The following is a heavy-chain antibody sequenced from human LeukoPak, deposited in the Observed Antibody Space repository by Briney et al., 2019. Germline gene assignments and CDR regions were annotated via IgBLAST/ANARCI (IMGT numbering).Heavy chain of an antibody. Sequence: GGSLGLSCAASGFIFTSNRMNWARHAPGKGLEWVASINHNGNVNYYVDSVKGRFTISRDNAKNSLHLQMSNLRAEDTAVYFCARGGGLDVWGQGATVTVSS. J-gene: IGHJ6*02. V-gene: IGHV3-7*03. CDR1: GFIFTSNR. D-gene: IGHD3-16*01. CDR3: ARGGGLDV. CDR2: INHNGNVN.